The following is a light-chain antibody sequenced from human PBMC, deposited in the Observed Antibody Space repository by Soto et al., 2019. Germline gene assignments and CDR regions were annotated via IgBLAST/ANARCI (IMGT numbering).Light chain of an antibody. CDR1: QSISSW. CDR3: QQYNSSPFS. Sequence: DIQMTQSPSTLSASVGDRVTITCRASQSISSWLAWYHQKPGKAPKLLIYKASSLESGVPSRFSGSGSGTEFTLSISSLQPFDLATYYIQQYNSSPFSFGPGTKVDIK. J-gene: IGKJ3*01. CDR2: KAS. V-gene: IGKV1-5*03.